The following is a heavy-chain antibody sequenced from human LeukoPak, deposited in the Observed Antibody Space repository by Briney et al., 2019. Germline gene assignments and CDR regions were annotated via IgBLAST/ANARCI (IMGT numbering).Heavy chain of an antibody. V-gene: IGHV4-59*01. D-gene: IGHD6-19*01. CDR1: GGSISSYY. J-gene: IGHJ6*02. CDR2: IYYSGST. CDR3: ARDSSGWYDFGYYYRMDV. Sequence: PSETLFLTCTVSGGSISSYYWSWIRQPPGKGLEWIGYIYYSGSTNYNPSLKSRVTISVDTSKNQFSLKLSSVTAADTAVYYCARDSSGWYDFGYYYRMDVWGQGTTVTVSS.